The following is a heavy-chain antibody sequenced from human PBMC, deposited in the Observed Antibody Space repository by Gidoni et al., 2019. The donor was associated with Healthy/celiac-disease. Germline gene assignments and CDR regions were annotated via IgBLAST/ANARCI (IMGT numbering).Heavy chain of an antibody. J-gene: IGHJ4*02. Sequence: EVQLLESGGGLVQPGGSLRLSWAASGFTFSSYAMGWVRRAPGKGLGWFSAISGSGGSTYYADSVKGRFTISRDNSKNTLYLQMNSLRAEDTAVYYCAKRQGYYFDYWGQGTLVTVSS. CDR1: GFTFSSYA. CDR3: AKRQGYYFDY. CDR2: ISGSGGST. V-gene: IGHV3-23*01.